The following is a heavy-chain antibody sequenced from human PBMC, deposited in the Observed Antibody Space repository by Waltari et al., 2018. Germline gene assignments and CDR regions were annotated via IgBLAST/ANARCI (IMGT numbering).Heavy chain of an antibody. CDR3: ARRSNSDYILDY. Sequence: QVQLVQSGAEVKKPGSSVKVSCKASGGTFNSYAISWVRQVPGQGLEWMGGIFPFLGIADYAQKFQGRVTITADESTTTAYMDLSSLRSDDTAVYYCARRSNSDYILDYWGQGTLVTVFS. J-gene: IGHJ4*02. CDR2: IFPFLGIA. CDR1: GGTFNSYA. D-gene: IGHD4-4*01. V-gene: IGHV1-69*12.